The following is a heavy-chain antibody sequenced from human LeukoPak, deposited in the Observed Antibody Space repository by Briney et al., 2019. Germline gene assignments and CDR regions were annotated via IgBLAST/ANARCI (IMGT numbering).Heavy chain of an antibody. Sequence: SETLSLTCTVSGGSISSSSYYWGWIRQPPGKGLEWIGSIYSSGSTYYNPSLKSRVTISVDTSKNQFSLKLSSVTAADTAVYYCARGTYYYDSSGYYSGWFDPWGQGTLVTVSS. J-gene: IGHJ5*02. CDR3: ARGTYYYDSSGYYSGWFDP. D-gene: IGHD3-22*01. V-gene: IGHV4-39*07. CDR1: GGSISSSSYY. CDR2: IYSSGST.